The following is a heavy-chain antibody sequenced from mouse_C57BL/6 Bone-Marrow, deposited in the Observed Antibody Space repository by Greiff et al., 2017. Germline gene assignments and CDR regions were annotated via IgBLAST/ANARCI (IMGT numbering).Heavy chain of an antibody. D-gene: IGHD1-1*01. V-gene: IGHV1-9*01. CDR1: GYTFTGYW. CDR3: ARGPFYYYGSSHWYFDV. Sequence: VQLQQSGAELMKPGASVKLSCKATGYTFTGYWIEWVKQRPGHGLEWIGEILPGSGSPNYNEKFKGKATFTADTSSNTAYMLLSSLTTEDSAIYYCARGPFYYYGSSHWYFDVWGTGTTVTVSS. J-gene: IGHJ1*03. CDR2: ILPGSGSP.